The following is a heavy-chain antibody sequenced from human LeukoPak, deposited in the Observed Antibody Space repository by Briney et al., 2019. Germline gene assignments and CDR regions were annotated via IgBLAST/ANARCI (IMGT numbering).Heavy chain of an antibody. D-gene: IGHD2-2*01. CDR1: GYSINNGYQ. CDR3: ARDPRWLTPDCTSTSCYENYFDP. V-gene: IGHV4-38-2*02. Sequence: SETLSLTCAVSGYSINNGYQWSWIRQSPGRGLEWIGSIYHNGGAHYNPSLRSRVVISVDTSNNQFSLRLSSVTVADTAVYYCARDPRWLTPDCTSTSCYENYFDPWGRGTLVTVSS. J-gene: IGHJ5*02. CDR2: IYHNGGA.